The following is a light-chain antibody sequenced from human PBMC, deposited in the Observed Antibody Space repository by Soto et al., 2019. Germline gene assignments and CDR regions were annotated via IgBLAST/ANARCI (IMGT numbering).Light chain of an antibody. J-gene: IGKJ4*01. CDR2: GAS. V-gene: IGKV3-11*01. CDR3: QQHANWPLT. CDR1: QTISRPY. Sequence: EIVLTQSPGTLSLSPGDRATLSCRASQTISRPYLAWYQQKPGQAPRLVIDGASSRATGVPDRFSASGSGADFTLTISSLEPEDFAVYYCQQHANWPLTFGGGTKVDIK.